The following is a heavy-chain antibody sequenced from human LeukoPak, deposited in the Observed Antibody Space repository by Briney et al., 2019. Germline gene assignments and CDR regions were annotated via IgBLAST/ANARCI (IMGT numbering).Heavy chain of an antibody. CDR3: ARDRGGDCYFDY. D-gene: IGHD2-21*02. J-gene: IGHJ4*02. CDR1: GYTFTGYY. CDR2: INPSGGST. V-gene: IGHV1-46*01. Sequence: ASVKVSCKASGYTFTGYYMHWVRQAPGQGLEWIGIINPSGGSTSYAQKFQGRVTMTRDTSTSTVYMELSSLRSEDTAVYYCARDRGGDCYFDYWGQGTLVTVSS.